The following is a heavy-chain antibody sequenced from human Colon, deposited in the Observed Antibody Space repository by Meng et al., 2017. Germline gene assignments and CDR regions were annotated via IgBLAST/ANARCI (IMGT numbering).Heavy chain of an antibody. V-gene: IGHV4-59*01. CDR2: IYYSGTT. D-gene: IGHD6-19*01. J-gene: IGHJ5*02. Sequence: QVPRHESGPVLVKPSETLCLTCTVSGGSISNYYWSWIRQPPGKGLEWIGYIYYSGTTNYNPSLKSRVTISIDTSKNQFSLKLNSVTAADTAVYYCAGDSSGYNWLDPWGQGTLVTVSS. CDR3: AGDSSGYNWLDP. CDR1: GGSISNYY.